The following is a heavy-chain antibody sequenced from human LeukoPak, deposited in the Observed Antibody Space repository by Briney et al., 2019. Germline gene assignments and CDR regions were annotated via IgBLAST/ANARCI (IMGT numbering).Heavy chain of an antibody. CDR2: INAYNGNT. J-gene: IGHJ4*02. D-gene: IGHD1-26*01. Sequence: ASVKVSCKASGYTFTSYGVTWVRQAPGQGLEWMGWINAYNGNTNYVQKLQGRVTMTTDASTSTAYMELRSLRSDGTAVYYCARGDGTYYAGGDYWGQGTLVTVSS. CDR3: ARGDGTYYAGGDY. CDR1: GYTFTSYG. V-gene: IGHV1-18*04.